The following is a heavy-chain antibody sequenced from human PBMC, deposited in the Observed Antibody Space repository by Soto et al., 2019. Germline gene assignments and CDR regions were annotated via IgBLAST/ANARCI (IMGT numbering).Heavy chain of an antibody. Sequence: EVQLVESGGGLVKPGGPLRLSCAASGFTFSSYSMNWVRQAPGQGLEWVSSISSSSSYIYYADSVKGRFTISRDNAKNSLYLQMNSLRAEDTAVYYCARKPPSAMLYYDFGMDVWGQGTTVTVSS. V-gene: IGHV3-21*01. CDR2: ISSSSSYI. D-gene: IGHD2-2*01. J-gene: IGHJ6*02. CDR3: ARKPPSAMLYYDFGMDV. CDR1: GFTFSSYS.